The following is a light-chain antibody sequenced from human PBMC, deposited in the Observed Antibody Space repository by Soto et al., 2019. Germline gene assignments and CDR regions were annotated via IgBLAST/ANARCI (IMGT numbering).Light chain of an antibody. CDR3: KQYNSWAAIS. Sequence: EIVFAPVPIPPSLSPGERATASRKSSQSISNYLTWYQQKPGQTPRLLIFDASTRATGVPARFSGSGSGTEFTLTISSLQSEDFAVYYCKQYNSWAAISFGQGTRLEIK. V-gene: IGKV3-15*01. CDR2: DAS. CDR1: QSISNY. J-gene: IGKJ5*01.